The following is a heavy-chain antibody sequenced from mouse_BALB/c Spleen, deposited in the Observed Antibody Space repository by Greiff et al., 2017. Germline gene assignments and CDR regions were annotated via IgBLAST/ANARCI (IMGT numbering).Heavy chain of an antibody. J-gene: IGHJ4*01. Sequence: QVQLKESGPGLVAPSQSLSITCTVSGFSLTNSGVHWVRQSPGKGLEWLGVIWGDGSTNYNSAFKSRLSISKDNSKSQVFLKMNSLQTDDTARYYCAKLYDGYYEGIYYYAMDYWGQGTSVTVSS. CDR2: IWGDGST. CDR1: GFSLTNSG. V-gene: IGHV2-6-6*01. CDR3: AKLYDGYYEGIYYYAMDY. D-gene: IGHD2-3*01.